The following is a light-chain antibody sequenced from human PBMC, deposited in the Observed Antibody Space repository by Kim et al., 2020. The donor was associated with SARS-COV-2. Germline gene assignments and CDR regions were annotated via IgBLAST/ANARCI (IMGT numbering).Light chain of an antibody. CDR3: QQYNGYIVT. J-gene: IGKJ4*01. V-gene: IGKV1-5*01. CDR2: DAS. Sequence: DIQMTQSPSTLSASVGDRVTITCRASQSIGKWLAWYQQKPGKGPQLLIYDASSLGSAVPSRFSGSGSGTEFTFTISSLQPEDFATYYCQQYNGYIVTFGGGTKVDIK. CDR1: QSIGKW.